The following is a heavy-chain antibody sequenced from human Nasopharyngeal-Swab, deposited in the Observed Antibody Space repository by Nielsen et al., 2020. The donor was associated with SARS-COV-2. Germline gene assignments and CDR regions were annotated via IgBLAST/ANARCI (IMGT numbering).Heavy chain of an antibody. CDR2: IKQDGSEK. CDR3: ARGGGLDIVVVPADYYYYMDV. D-gene: IGHD2-2*01. J-gene: IGHJ6*03. CDR1: GFTFSSYW. V-gene: IGHV3-7*01. Sequence: GGSLRLSCAASGFTFSSYWMSWVRQAPGKGLEWVANIKQDGSEKYYVDSVKGRFTISRDNAKNSLYLQMNSLRAEDTAVYYCARGGGLDIVVVPADYYYYMDVWGKGTTVTVS.